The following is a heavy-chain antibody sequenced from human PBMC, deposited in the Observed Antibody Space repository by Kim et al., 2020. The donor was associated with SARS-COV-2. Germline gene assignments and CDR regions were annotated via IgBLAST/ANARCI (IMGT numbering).Heavy chain of an antibody. J-gene: IGHJ4*02. V-gene: IGHV1-46*01. Sequence: ASVKVSCKASGYTFTSYYMHWVRQAPGQGLEWMGIINPSGGSTSYAQKFQGRVTMTRDTSTSTVYMELSSLRSEDTAVYYCARDLGGGYSYGHNDYWGQGTLVTVSS. D-gene: IGHD5-18*01. CDR1: GYTFTSYY. CDR3: ARDLGGGYSYGHNDY. CDR2: INPSGGST.